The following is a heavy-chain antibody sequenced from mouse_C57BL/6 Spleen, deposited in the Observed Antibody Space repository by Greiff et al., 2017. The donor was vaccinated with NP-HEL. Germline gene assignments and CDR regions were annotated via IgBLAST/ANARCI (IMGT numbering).Heavy chain of an antibody. D-gene: IGHD2-14*01. Sequence: DVMLVESGEGLVKPGGSLKLSCAASGFTFSSYAMSWVRQTPEQRLEWVAYISSGGDYIYYADTVKGRFTISRDTARNTLYLQMSSLKSEDTAMYYCTRDRGSLLDYWGQGTTLTVSS. J-gene: IGHJ2*01. CDR3: TRDRGSLLDY. V-gene: IGHV5-9-1*02. CDR2: ISSGGDYI. CDR1: GFTFSSYA.